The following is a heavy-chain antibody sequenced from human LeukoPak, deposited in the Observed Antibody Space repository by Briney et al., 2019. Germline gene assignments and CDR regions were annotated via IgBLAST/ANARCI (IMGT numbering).Heavy chain of an antibody. CDR1: GYSFTSYW. V-gene: IGHV5-51*01. CDR3: ARRPGRGGSPPSDNWFDP. Sequence: GESLKISCKGSGYSFTSYWIGWVRQMPGKGLEWIGIIYPGDSDTRYSPSFQGQVTISADKSISTAYLQWSSLKASDTALYYCARRPGRGGSPPSDNWFDPWGQGTLVTVSS. J-gene: IGHJ5*02. D-gene: IGHD3-16*01. CDR2: IYPGDSDT.